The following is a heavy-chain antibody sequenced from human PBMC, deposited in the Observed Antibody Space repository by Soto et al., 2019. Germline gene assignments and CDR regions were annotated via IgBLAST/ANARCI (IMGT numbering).Heavy chain of an antibody. D-gene: IGHD3-22*01. Sequence: QVQLVESGGGVVQPGRSLRLSCAASGFTFSSYAMHWVRQAPGKGLEWVAVISYDGSNKYYADSVKGRFTISRDNSKKTLYLQMNSLRAGDTAVYYCARPRRDGSYESRGYHYWGQGTLVTVSS. V-gene: IGHV3-30-3*01. J-gene: IGHJ4*02. CDR2: ISYDGSNK. CDR3: ARPRRDGSYESRGYHY. CDR1: GFTFSSYA.